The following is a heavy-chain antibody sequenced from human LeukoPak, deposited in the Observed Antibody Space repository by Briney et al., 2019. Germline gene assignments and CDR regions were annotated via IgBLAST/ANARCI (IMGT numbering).Heavy chain of an antibody. CDR2: IGGSGGST. Sequence: GGSLRLSCAASGFTFSRYAMSWVRQAPGKGLEWVSAIGGSGGSTYYADSVRGRFTNSRDNAKNSLYLQMNSLRAEDTAVYYCARLSQSGPFDYWGQGTLVTVSS. V-gene: IGHV3-23*01. CDR3: ARLSQSGPFDY. CDR1: GFTFSRYA. J-gene: IGHJ4*02.